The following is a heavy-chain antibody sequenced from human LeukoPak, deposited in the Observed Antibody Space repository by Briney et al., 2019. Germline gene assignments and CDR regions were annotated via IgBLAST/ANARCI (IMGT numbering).Heavy chain of an antibody. V-gene: IGHV1-2*02. CDR1: GYAFTGYY. Sequence: GASVKVSCKPSGYAFTGYYIHWLRQAPGQGLEWMGWINPNTGATIYAQRFQGRVTMTRDTSISTAYMELSTLTSDDTGVYYCARDRVGSGWPRPYYFEKWGQGTLVTVSS. CDR2: INPNTGAT. CDR3: ARDRVGSGWPRPYYFEK. D-gene: IGHD6-19*01. J-gene: IGHJ4*02.